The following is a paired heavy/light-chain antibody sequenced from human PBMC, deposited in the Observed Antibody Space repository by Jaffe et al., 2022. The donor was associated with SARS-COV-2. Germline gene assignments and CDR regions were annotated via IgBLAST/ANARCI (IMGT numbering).Light chain of an antibody. V-gene: IGLV3-21*04. Sequence: YVLTQPPAVSVAPGETARISCGGDAIGSQSVHWYRQKPGQAPVMVIAFDGDRPSGIPRRFSGSNSGPTATLTISGVEPGDEADYYCQVWHRRTAHYVFGNGTTLTVV. J-gene: IGLJ1*01. CDR3: QVWHRRTAHYV. CDR2: FDG. CDR1: AIGSQS.
Heavy chain of an antibody. CDR2: IRSKADGGTT. D-gene: IGHD2-15*01. Sequence: EVRLVESGGGLVKPGESLRLSCTASGFTFRNAWLNWVRQAPGKGLEWVGRIRSKADGGTTDYSAVVKGRVDISRDDAGNTMFLRMHSLRTEDTAVYYCTTDAAENLVNGDYWGPGTLVTVSS. CDR1: GFTFRNAW. V-gene: IGHV3-15*01. CDR3: TTDAAENLVNGDY. J-gene: IGHJ4*02.